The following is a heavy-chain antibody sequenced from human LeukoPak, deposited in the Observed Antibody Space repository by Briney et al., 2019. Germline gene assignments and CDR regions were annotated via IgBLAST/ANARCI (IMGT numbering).Heavy chain of an antibody. CDR3: ARARIVLMVYAQAPYYYMDV. J-gene: IGHJ6*03. Sequence: PGGSLRLSCTASEFTFSNYWMSWVRQAPGKGLEWVANIKQDGSEKYYVDSVKGRFTISRDNAKNSLYLQMNSLRAEDTAVYYCARARIVLMVYAQAPYYYMDVWGKGTTVTVSS. V-gene: IGHV3-7*01. CDR2: IKQDGSEK. CDR1: EFTFSNYW. D-gene: IGHD2-8*01.